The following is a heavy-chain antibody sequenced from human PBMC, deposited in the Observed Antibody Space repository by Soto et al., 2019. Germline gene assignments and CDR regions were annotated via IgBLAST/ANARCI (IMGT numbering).Heavy chain of an antibody. CDR2: IIPIFGTA. CDR1: GGTFSSYA. Sequence: QVQLVQSGAEVKKPGSSVKVSCKASGGTFSSYAISRVRQAPGQGLEWMGGIIPIFGTANYAQKFQGRVTITADESTSTAYMELSSLRSEDTAVYYCARASAIAAAGDYYYDMDVWGQGTTVTVSS. J-gene: IGHJ6*02. V-gene: IGHV1-69*01. CDR3: ARASAIAAAGDYYYDMDV. D-gene: IGHD6-13*01.